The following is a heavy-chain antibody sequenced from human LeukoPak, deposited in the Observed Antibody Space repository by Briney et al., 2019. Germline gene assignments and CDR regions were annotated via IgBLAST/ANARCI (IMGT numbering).Heavy chain of an antibody. CDR2: ISSSSST. V-gene: IGHV3-69-1*01. Sequence: GGSLRLSCAASGLTVSNHDMSWFRQAPGRGLEWVSYISSSSSTYYADSVKGRFTISRDNAKNSVSLQMSSLRAEDTAVYYCVRGWAADWGQGTLVTVSS. J-gene: IGHJ4*02. D-gene: IGHD6-13*01. CDR3: VRGWAAD. CDR1: GLTVSNHD.